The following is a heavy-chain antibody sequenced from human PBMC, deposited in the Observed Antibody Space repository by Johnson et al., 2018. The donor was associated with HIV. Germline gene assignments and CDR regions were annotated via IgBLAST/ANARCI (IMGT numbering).Heavy chain of an antibody. CDR1: GFTFSSYG. J-gene: IGHJ3*02. Sequence: QVQLVESGGGVVQPGTSLRLSCAASGFTFSSYGIHWVRQAPGKGLEWVAFIWHDGRDVYYADSVKGRFTVSRDNSKNAVYLQMNSLGAGDTAVYYCEKDQHGPLVPTVMRDDAFDIWGQGTMVTVSS. V-gene: IGHV3-33*06. CDR3: EKDQHGPLVPTVMRDDAFDI. D-gene: IGHD5-12*01. CDR2: IWHDGRDV.